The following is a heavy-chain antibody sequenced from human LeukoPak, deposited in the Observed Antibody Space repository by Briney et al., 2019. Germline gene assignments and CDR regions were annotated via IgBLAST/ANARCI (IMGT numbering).Heavy chain of an antibody. CDR2: ITGSGATT. J-gene: IGHJ4*02. V-gene: IGHV3-23*01. Sequence: PGGSLRLSCAASGFTFSTFGMSWVRRAPGKGPEWVSGITGSGATTYYADSVKGRFTISRGNSQNTLYLQMNTLRAEDTAVYYCAKVVSGFHFDCWGQGTLVTVSS. CDR3: AKVVSGFHFDC. CDR1: GFTFSTFG. D-gene: IGHD1-26*01.